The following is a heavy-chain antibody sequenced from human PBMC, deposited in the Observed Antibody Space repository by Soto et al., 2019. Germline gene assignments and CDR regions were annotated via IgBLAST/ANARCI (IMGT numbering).Heavy chain of an antibody. CDR2: IDSSGEK. V-gene: IGHV2-26*01. CDR3: ARRPLAVAVSPWFDP. CDR1: GLSITDSEMG. Sequence: QVTLKESGPVLVKPTEPLTLRCTASGLSITDSEMGVSWIRQPPGQPLEWLAHIDSSGEKSYRTFLKSRLASSKDTAKSQIVLNMTNMEPADTATYYCARRPLAVAVSPWFDPWGQGIPVPVSS. D-gene: IGHD6-19*01. J-gene: IGHJ5*02.